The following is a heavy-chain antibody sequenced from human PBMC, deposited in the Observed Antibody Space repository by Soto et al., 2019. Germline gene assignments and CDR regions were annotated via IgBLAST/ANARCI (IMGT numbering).Heavy chain of an antibody. J-gene: IGHJ4*02. CDR2: VNLNGDST. D-gene: IGHD2-15*01. CDR1: RYSLTNDY. Sequence: QVQLVQSGAEVRKPGASVKVSCMASRYSLTNDYIHWVRQAPGQGLEWMGVVNLNGDSTTYAQKFQGRITMTRDTSTTTVYMEMSSLTSEDTAVYYCAKAWWLYLDYWGQGTLVTVSS. CDR3: AKAWWLYLDY. V-gene: IGHV1-46*01.